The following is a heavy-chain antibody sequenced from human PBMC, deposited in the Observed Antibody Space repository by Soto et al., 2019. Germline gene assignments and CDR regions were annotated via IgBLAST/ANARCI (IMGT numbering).Heavy chain of an antibody. Sequence: ASVKVSCKASGYTFTSFGIGCVRQAPGQGLEWMRWISTYTRNTNYVQKHQGRVTVTTHTSTSTAYIELRSLRSDDTAENSYAGDGMITFGGVIVPYYFDYWGQGTQVTVTS. D-gene: IGHD3-16*02. CDR3: AGDGMITFGGVIVPYYFDY. J-gene: IGHJ4*02. V-gene: IGHV1-18*01. CDR1: GYTFTSFG. CDR2: ISTYTRNT.